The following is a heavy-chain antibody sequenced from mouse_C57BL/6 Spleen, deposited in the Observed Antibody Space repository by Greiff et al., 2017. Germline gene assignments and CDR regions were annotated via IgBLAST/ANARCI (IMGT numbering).Heavy chain of an antibody. CDR2: IHPNSGST. J-gene: IGHJ4*01. CDR3: ARDGTSRDYAMDY. CDR1: GYTFTSYW. Sequence: QVLLQQPGAELVKPGASVKLSCKASGYTFTSYWMHWVKQRPGQGLEWIGMIHPNSGSTNYNEKFKSKATLTVDKSSSTAYMQLSSLTSEDSAVYYCARDGTSRDYAMDYWGQGTSVTVSS. V-gene: IGHV1-64*01. D-gene: IGHD1-3*01.